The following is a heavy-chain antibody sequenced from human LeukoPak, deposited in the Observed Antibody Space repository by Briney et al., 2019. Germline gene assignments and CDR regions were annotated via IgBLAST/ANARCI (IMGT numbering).Heavy chain of an antibody. J-gene: IGHJ4*02. D-gene: IGHD2-15*01. CDR2: ISSSALNV. Sequence: GGSLRLSCAGSGFTFNTYEMNWVRQAPGKGLEWVSSISSSALNVYYADSVKGRFTISRDNAKNSLYLQMNSLRAEDTAAYYCARASRRNTKYCSGGSCYSFGYFDYWGQGTLVTVSP. CDR1: GFTFNTYE. CDR3: ARASRRNTKYCSGGSCYSFGYFDY. V-gene: IGHV3-48*03.